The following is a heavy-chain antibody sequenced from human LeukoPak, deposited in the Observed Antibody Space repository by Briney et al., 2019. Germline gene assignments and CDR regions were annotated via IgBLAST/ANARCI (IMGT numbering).Heavy chain of an antibody. CDR2: INHSGST. V-gene: IGHV4-34*01. Sequence: SETLSLTCAVYGGSFSGYYWSWIRQPPGKGLEWIGEINHSGSTNYNPSLKSRVTISVDTSKNQFSLKLSSVTAADTAVYYCAKDQGFGYGEADFWGQGTLVTVSS. J-gene: IGHJ4*02. CDR3: AKDQGFGYGEADF. CDR1: GGSFSGYY. D-gene: IGHD5-12*01.